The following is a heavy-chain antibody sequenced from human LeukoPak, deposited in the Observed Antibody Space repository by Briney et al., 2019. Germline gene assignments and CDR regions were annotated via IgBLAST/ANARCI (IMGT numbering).Heavy chain of an antibody. Sequence: GGSLRLSCAASGFTFSNYGIHWVRQAPGKGLEWVAFIRYDGSNKYYADSVKGRFTISRDNSKNTLFLQMNSLRAEDTAVYYCAKDGGGWLQLSFDYWGQGTLVTVSS. CDR3: AKDGGGWLQLSFDY. D-gene: IGHD5-24*01. J-gene: IGHJ4*02. CDR1: GFTFSNYG. V-gene: IGHV3-30*02. CDR2: IRYDGSNK.